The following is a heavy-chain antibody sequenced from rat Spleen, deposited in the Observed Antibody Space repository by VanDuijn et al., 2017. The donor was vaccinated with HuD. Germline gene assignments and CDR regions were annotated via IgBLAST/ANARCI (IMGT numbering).Heavy chain of an antibody. CDR3: ARHRNYGGYPFDY. J-gene: IGHJ2*01. D-gene: IGHD1-11*01. Sequence: EVQLVESGGGLVQPGRSMKLSCAASGFTFSNYGMAWVRQAPTKGLEWVATISYDGSSTYYRDSVKGRFTISRDNAKSTLYLQMDSLRSEDTATYYCARHRNYGGYPFDYWGQGVMVTVSS. V-gene: IGHV5-29*01. CDR1: GFTFSNYG. CDR2: ISYDGSST.